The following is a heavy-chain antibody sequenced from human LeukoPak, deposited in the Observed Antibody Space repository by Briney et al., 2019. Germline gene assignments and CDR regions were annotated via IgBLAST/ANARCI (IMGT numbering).Heavy chain of an antibody. Sequence: ASVKVSCKASGYTFTSYGISWVRQAPGQGLEWMGWISAYSGDTKYAQRLQGRVTMTTDTSTSTAYMELTSLRSDDTAVYYCARDPASGSDRFAYWGQGTLVTVSS. CDR1: GYTFTSYG. J-gene: IGHJ4*02. D-gene: IGHD1-26*01. V-gene: IGHV1-18*01. CDR2: ISAYSGDT. CDR3: ARDPASGSDRFAY.